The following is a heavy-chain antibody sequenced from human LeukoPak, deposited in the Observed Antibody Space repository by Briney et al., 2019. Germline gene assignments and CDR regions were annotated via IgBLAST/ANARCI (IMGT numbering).Heavy chain of an antibody. Sequence: PSETLSLTCTVSGGSISTSSYFWGWIRQPPGKGLEWIGNVYYSGSTYYSPSLKSRVTISVDTSKNQFSLKLSSVTAADTAVYYCARVSHGGCDYWGQGTLVTVSS. CDR3: ARVSHGGCDY. D-gene: IGHD4-23*01. CDR2: VYYSGST. J-gene: IGHJ4*02. CDR1: GGSISTSSYF. V-gene: IGHV4-39*07.